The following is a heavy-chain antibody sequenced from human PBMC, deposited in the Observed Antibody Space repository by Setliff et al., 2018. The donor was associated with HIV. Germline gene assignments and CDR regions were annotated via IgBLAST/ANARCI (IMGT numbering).Heavy chain of an antibody. V-gene: IGHV4-34*01. Sequence: PSETLSLTCAVYGGSFSGYCWSWIRQPTGKGLEWIGEMQHSGRTNYNPSLRSRVTTSVDTSKSQFSLKLSSVTAADTAVYYCARVSCSSWYSIPLYYYYSMDVWGKGTTVTVSS. CDR2: MQHSGRT. CDR1: GGSFSGYC. D-gene: IGHD6-13*01. J-gene: IGHJ6*03. CDR3: ARVSCSSWYSIPLYYYYSMDV.